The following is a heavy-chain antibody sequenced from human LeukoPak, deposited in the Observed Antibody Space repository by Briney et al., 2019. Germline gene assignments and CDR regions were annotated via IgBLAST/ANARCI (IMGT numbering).Heavy chain of an antibody. V-gene: IGHV7-4-1*02. J-gene: IGHJ5*02. Sequence: ASVKVSCTASGYTFTSYAMNWVRQAPGQGLEWMGWINTNTGNPTYAQGFTGRFVFSLDTSVSTAYLQISSLKAEDTAVYYRARSETPRRPQPGFDPWGQGTLVTVSS. CDR3: ARSETPRRPQPGFDP. D-gene: IGHD1-14*01. CDR1: GYTFTSYA. CDR2: INTNTGNP.